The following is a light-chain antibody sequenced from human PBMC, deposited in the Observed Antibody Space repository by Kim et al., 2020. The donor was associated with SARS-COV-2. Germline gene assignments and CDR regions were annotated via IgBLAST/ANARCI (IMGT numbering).Light chain of an antibody. Sequence: TARITCGGNNIGSKSVQWYQEKPGQAPVLVIYYDSDRPSGIPERFSGSNSGNTATLTIGRVEAGDEADYYCQVWDSSSDHVVFGGGTQLTVL. CDR1: NIGSKS. J-gene: IGLJ2*01. V-gene: IGLV3-21*04. CDR3: QVWDSSSDHVV. CDR2: YDS.